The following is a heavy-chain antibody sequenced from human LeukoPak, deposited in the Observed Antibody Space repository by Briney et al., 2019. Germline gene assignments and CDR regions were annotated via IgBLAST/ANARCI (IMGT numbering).Heavy chain of an antibody. J-gene: IGHJ4*02. CDR2: IYSGGST. V-gene: IGHV3-66*01. Sequence: GGSLRLSCAASGFTVSSNYMSWVRQAPGKGLEWVSVIYSGGSTYYADSVKGRFTISRDNSKNTLYLQMNSLRAEDTAVYYCARVGEVYYLDYWGQGTLVTVSS. CDR1: GFTVSSNY. D-gene: IGHD2-21*01. CDR3: ARVGEVYYLDY.